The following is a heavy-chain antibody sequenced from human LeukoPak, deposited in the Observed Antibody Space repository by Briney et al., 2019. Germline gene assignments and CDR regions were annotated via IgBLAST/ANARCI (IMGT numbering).Heavy chain of an antibody. V-gene: IGHV3-30*04. D-gene: IGHD2-2*01. Sequence: GGSLRLSCAASGFTFSSYAMHWVRQAPGKGLEWVAVISYDGSNKYYADSVKGRFTISRDNSKNTLYLQMNSLRAEDTAVYYCAKDGGYCSSTSCYGGDWFDPWGQGTLVTVSS. J-gene: IGHJ5*02. CDR1: GFTFSSYA. CDR2: ISYDGSNK. CDR3: AKDGGYCSSTSCYGGDWFDP.